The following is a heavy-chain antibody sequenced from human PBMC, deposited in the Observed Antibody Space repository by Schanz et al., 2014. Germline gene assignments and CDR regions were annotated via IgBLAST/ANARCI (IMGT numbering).Heavy chain of an antibody. J-gene: IGHJ4*02. Sequence: VQLLESGGGFVQPERSLRLSCAASGFNFANHAIHWVRQGQGNGLQWVAVISSDGSKKLYADSVKARFTISRDNSKNSVSLQMDSLRPEDTAVYFCAKDLHSNSGNYYSYYFDSWGPGALVTVSS. V-gene: IGHV3-30*18. CDR3: AKDLHSNSGNYYSYYFDS. CDR2: ISSDGSKK. D-gene: IGHD3-10*01. CDR1: GFNFANHA.